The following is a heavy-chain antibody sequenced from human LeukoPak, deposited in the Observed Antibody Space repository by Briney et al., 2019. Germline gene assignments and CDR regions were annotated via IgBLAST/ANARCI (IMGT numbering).Heavy chain of an antibody. J-gene: IGHJ4*02. CDR1: GFTFSSYA. Sequence: GGSLRLSCAASGFTFSSYAMSWVRQAPGKGLEWVSAISASGGSTYYADSVKGRFTISRDNSKNTLYLQMNSLRAEDTAVYYCAKDLFTSSGYTPTPGFDYWGQGTLVTVSS. CDR2: ISASGGST. CDR3: AKDLFTSSGYTPTPGFDY. V-gene: IGHV3-23*01. D-gene: IGHD3-22*01.